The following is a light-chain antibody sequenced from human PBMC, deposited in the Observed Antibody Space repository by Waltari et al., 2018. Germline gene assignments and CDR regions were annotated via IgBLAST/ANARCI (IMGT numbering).Light chain of an antibody. CDR2: RNN. Sequence: QSVLTQPPSVSGAPGQRVAISCTGTTSNIEAGFDVHWYRQDPGTAPKLLIYRNNNRPSGVPDRFSGSKSGTSASLAITALQAADESDYYCQSYDTGLSAYVFGTGTKVIVL. CDR1: TSNIEAGFD. J-gene: IGLJ1*01. V-gene: IGLV1-40*01. CDR3: QSYDTGLSAYV.